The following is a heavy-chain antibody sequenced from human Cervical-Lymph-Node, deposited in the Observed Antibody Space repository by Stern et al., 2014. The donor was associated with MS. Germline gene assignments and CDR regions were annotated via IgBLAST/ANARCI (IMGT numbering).Heavy chain of an antibody. Sequence: VHLVESGGGLVKPGGSLRLSCAASGFTFSDYYMNWIRQAPGKGLEWVSYISGRDGTIIYADSVKGRFTISRDNAKKSLFLQMNSLRAEDTAVYYCARAGGSKDDFWGQGTLVTVSS. CDR3: ARAGGSKDDF. CDR2: ISGRDGTI. J-gene: IGHJ4*02. D-gene: IGHD3-10*01. CDR1: GFTFSDYY. V-gene: IGHV3-11*01.